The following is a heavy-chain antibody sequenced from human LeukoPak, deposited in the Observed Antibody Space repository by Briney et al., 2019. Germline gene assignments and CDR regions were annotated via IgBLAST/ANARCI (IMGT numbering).Heavy chain of an antibody. V-gene: IGHV3-48*01. J-gene: IGHJ6*03. Sequence: GGSLRLSCAASGFTFSSYSMNWVRQAPGKGLEWVSYISSSSSAIYYADSVKGRFTISRDNAKNSLYLQMNSLRAEDTAVYYCARGAGYDILTGATTPYYYYYMDVWGKGTTVTVSS. CDR2: ISSSSSAI. CDR3: ARGAGYDILTGATTPYYYYYMDV. D-gene: IGHD3-9*01. CDR1: GFTFSSYS.